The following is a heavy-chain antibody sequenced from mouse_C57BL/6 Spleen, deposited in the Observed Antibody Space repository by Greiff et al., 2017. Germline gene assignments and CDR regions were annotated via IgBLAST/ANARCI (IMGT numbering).Heavy chain of an antibody. CDR3: ARRYYCGYFDY. CDR1: GFTFSDYG. CDR2: ISSGSSTI. Sequence: EVKVVESGGGLVKPGGSLKLSCAASGFTFSDYGMHWVRQAPEKGLEWVAYISSGSSTIYYGDTVKGRFTISRDNAKNTLFLQMTFLRSEDTAMYYCARRYYCGYFDYWCQGTTLTVSS. D-gene: IGHD2-1*01. V-gene: IGHV5-17*01. J-gene: IGHJ2*01.